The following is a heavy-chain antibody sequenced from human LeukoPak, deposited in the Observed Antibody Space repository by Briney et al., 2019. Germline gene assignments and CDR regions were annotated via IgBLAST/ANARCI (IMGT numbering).Heavy chain of an antibody. CDR3: AKDTRYGSETFGAFDI. J-gene: IGHJ3*02. CDR1: GFTFSRYD. CDR2: IGTGGDT. Sequence: GGSLRLSCAASGFTFSRYDMHWVRQATGKGLEWVSAIGTGGDTYYPASVKGRFTISRDNSKNTLYLHMNSLRAEDTAVYYCAKDTRYGSETFGAFDIWGQGTMITVSS. V-gene: IGHV3-13*01. D-gene: IGHD3-10*01.